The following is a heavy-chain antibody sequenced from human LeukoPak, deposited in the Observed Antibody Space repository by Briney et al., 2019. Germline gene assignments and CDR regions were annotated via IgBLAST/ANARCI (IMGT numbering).Heavy chain of an antibody. V-gene: IGHV3-48*03. CDR1: GFTFSSYE. D-gene: IGHD4-23*01. CDR2: ISSSGSTI. CDR3: APKPPSKYPKESSGVTPG. J-gene: IGHJ4*02. Sequence: GGSLRLSCAASGFTFSSYEMNWVRQAPGKGLEWVSYISSSGSTIYYADSVKGRFTISRDNSKNTLYLQMNSLRAEDTAVYYCAPKPPSKYPKESSGVTPGWGQGTLVTVSS.